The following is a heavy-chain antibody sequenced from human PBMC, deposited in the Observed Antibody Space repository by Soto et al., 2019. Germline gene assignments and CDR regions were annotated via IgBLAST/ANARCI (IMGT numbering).Heavy chain of an antibody. J-gene: IGHJ4*02. CDR2: IYPSDSDT. Sequence: GESLKISCKGSDYGFAVYWIAWVRQMPGKGLEWMGIIYPSDSDTRYSPSFQGQVTISADKSISTAYLQWSSLKTEDTAVYYCARDNNKWSWGDWGQGTLVTVSS. V-gene: IGHV5-51*01. CDR1: DYGFAVYW. CDR3: ARDNNKWSWGD. D-gene: IGHD2-15*01.